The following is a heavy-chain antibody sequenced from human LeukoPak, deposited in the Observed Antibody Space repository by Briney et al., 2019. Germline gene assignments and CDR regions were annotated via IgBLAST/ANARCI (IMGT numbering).Heavy chain of an antibody. J-gene: IGHJ4*02. CDR1: GYPFSSYY. V-gene: IGHV1-46*01. D-gene: IGHD3-10*01. Sequence: GASVKVSCKASGYPFSSYYMHWVRQAPGQGLEWMGIIYPGGGGTTYAQKFQGRVIMTSDKSATTVHMELSSLRSEDTAVYYCARESGSGRYSDRYFEYWSQGTLVTVSP. CDR2: IYPGGGGT. CDR3: ARESGSGRYSDRYFEY.